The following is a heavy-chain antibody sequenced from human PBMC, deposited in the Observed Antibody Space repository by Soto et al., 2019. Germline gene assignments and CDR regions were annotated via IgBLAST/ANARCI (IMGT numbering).Heavy chain of an antibody. V-gene: IGHV3-7*01. D-gene: IGHD6-25*01. CDR2: IKQAGSEK. Sequence: EVQLVESGGGLVQTGGSLRLSCAASGLTFSANWMSWVRQAPGKGLEWVANIKQAGSEKYYVDSVNGRFIISRDDAKNSLFLQVNSLRVEDTAVYYCAREKRANGYFDYWGQGTLVTVSS. CDR1: GLTFSANW. CDR3: AREKRANGYFDY. J-gene: IGHJ4*02.